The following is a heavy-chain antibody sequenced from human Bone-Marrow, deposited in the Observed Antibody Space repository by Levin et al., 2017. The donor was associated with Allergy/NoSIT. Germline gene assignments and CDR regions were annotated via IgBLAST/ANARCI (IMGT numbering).Heavy chain of an antibody. J-gene: IGHJ4*02. CDR3: AKDQDPGWLPYFDY. D-gene: IGHD2-15*01. CDR2: FSGNSGSA. V-gene: IGHV3-23*01. CDR1: GFTFSSHG. Sequence: GGSLRLSCAASGFTFSSHGMSWVRQAPGKGLEWVAGFSGNSGSAFYADSVRGRFTISRDNSRNTLYLQMNSLRVEDTAIYYCAKDQDPGWLPYFDYGGQGTLVAVSS.